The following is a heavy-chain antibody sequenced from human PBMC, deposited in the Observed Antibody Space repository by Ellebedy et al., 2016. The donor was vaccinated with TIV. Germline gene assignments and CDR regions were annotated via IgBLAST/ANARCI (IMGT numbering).Heavy chain of an antibody. V-gene: IGHV3-20*04. Sequence: GGSLRLXCAASGFTFEDHGMTWVRQVPGKRPEWVSGINWTGGSTGYADSVKGRFTISRDNAKNSVYLQMNNLRAEDTALYYCARVLSSTWYNLPDYWGQGTLVTVSS. J-gene: IGHJ4*02. CDR3: ARVLSSTWYNLPDY. CDR1: GFTFEDHG. CDR2: INWTGGST. D-gene: IGHD1-1*01.